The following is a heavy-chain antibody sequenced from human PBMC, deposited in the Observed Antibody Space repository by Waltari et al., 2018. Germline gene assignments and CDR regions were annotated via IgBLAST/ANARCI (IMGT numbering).Heavy chain of an antibody. J-gene: IGHJ6*02. V-gene: IGHV4-34*01. Sequence: QAQLHQWGAGLLKPSETLSLTCAVSGGSFSGYFWCWIRQSPGKGLEWIGEINRDGTANDNPALKSRVGRAVDTSKSQISLSLSSVTAADAAVYYCARVGDYHGSGRFGLDVWGRGTRVTVSS. D-gene: IGHD3-10*01. CDR1: GGSFSGYF. CDR2: INRDGTA. CDR3: ARVGDYHGSGRFGLDV.